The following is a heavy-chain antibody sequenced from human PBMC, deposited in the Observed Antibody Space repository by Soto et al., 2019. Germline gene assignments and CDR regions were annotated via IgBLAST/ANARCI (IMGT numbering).Heavy chain of an antibody. D-gene: IGHD3-22*01. Sequence: EVQLVVTGGGLIQPGGSLRLSCAASAFSVSSNYMTWVRQAPGKGLEWVSFIYIGGTTYYADSVRGRYTISRDSSKNTRYLQMNSMRVEDTAVYYCARDQSHYDSSRSLFLNYGMDVWGQGTTVTVS. CDR1: AFSVSSNY. J-gene: IGHJ6*02. V-gene: IGHV3-53*02. CDR2: IYIGGTT. CDR3: ARDQSHYDSSRSLFLNYGMDV.